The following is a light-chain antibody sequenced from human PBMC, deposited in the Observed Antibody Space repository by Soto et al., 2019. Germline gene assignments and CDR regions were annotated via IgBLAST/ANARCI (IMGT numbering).Light chain of an antibody. CDR3: MQSLQTPWT. J-gene: IGKJ1*01. CDR2: LGS. V-gene: IGKV2-28*01. Sequence: DIVMTQSPLSLPVTPGEPASISCRSSQTLLHSNGYNYLDWYLQKPGQSPQLLISLGSDRASGVPDRFRGNGSGTDFTLKISRVEAEDVWVYYCMQSLQTPWTFGQGTNVGIK. CDR1: QTLLHSNGYNY.